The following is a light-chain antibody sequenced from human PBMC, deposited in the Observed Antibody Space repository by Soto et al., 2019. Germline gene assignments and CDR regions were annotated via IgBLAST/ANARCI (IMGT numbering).Light chain of an antibody. Sequence: AIQLTQSPSSLSASVGDRVTITCRASQDIRGALAWYQQKPGKAPKLLIYDVSSLESGVPSRFSGSGFGTDFTFTIISLQPEDFATYYCQQFNVYPITFGQGTRLEIK. CDR3: QQFNVYPIT. V-gene: IGKV1-13*02. J-gene: IGKJ5*01. CDR1: QDIRGA. CDR2: DVS.